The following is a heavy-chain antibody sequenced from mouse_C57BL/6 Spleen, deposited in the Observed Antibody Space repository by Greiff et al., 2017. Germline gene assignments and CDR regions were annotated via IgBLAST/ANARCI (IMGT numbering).Heavy chain of an antibody. Sequence: EVKLQESGPGLVKPSQSLSLTCSVTGYSITSGYYWNWIRQFPGNKLEWMGYISYDGSNNYNPSLKNRISITRDTSKNQFFLKLNSVTTEDTATYYCAGSYDYWGQGTTLTVSS. CDR3: AGSYDY. CDR2: ISYDGSN. J-gene: IGHJ2*01. D-gene: IGHD1-1*02. CDR1: GYSITSGYY. V-gene: IGHV3-6*01.